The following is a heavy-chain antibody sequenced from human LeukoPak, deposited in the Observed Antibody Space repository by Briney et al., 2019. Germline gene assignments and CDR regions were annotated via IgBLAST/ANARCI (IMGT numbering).Heavy chain of an antibody. Sequence: TGGSLRLSCAASGFTFSSYGMHWVRQAPGKGLEWVAVISYDGSNKYYADSVKGRFTISRDNSKNTLYLQMNSLRAEDTAVYYCANADEYQPLLYPSRGWGQGTLVTVSS. CDR2: ISYDGSNK. V-gene: IGHV3-30*18. J-gene: IGHJ4*02. D-gene: IGHD2-2*02. CDR1: GFTFSSYG. CDR3: ANADEYQPLLYPSRG.